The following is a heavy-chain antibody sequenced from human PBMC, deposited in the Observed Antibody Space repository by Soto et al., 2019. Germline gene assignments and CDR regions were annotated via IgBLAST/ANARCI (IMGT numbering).Heavy chain of an antibody. CDR1: GYTFTSYG. CDR3: ARDNGYESDY. CDR2: IKAYNGNT. D-gene: IGHD5-12*01. V-gene: IGHV1-18*01. Sequence: QVQLVQSGAEVKKPGASVKVSCKASGYTFTSYGISWVRQAPGQGLQWMGWIKAYNGNTNYAQKLKGRVTITTDTSTITAYMDLRSVRSDDTAVYYCARDNGYESDYWGQGTLVTVSS. J-gene: IGHJ4*02.